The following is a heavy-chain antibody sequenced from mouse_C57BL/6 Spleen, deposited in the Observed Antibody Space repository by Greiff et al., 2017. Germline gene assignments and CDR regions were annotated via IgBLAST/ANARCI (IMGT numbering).Heavy chain of an antibody. CDR1: GYSITSGYY. D-gene: IGHD1-1*01. Sequence: EVQRVESGPGLVKPSQSLSLTCSVTGYSITSGYYWNWIRQFPGNKLEWMGYISYDGSNNYNPSLKNRISITRDTSKNQFFLKLNSVTTEDPATYYCARNYGSSYPFAYWGQGTLVTVSA. V-gene: IGHV3-6*01. J-gene: IGHJ3*01. CDR3: ARNYGSSYPFAY. CDR2: ISYDGSN.